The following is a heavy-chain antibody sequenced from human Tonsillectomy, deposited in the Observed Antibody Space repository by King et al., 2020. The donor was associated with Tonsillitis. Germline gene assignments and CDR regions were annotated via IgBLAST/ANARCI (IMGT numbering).Heavy chain of an antibody. D-gene: IGHD2-2*01. CDR1: GYTFTSYD. J-gene: IGHJ6*02. CDR2: MNPNSGNT. Sequence: GQLVQSGAEVKKPGASVKVTCKASGYTFTSYDVNWVRQATGQGLEWMGWMNPNSGNTGYAQKFQGRVTMTRNTSISTAYMELSSLRSEDAAVYYCARVSLTYCSGTSCYAYYYYGMDVWGQGTTVTVSS. V-gene: IGHV1-8*01. CDR3: ARVSLTYCSGTSCYAYYYYGMDV.